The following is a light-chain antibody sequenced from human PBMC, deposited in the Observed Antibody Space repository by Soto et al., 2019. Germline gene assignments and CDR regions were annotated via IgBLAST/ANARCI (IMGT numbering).Light chain of an antibody. CDR3: SSYSSTTTLVV. J-gene: IGLJ1*01. CDR2: EVT. Sequence: QSVLTQPASVSGSPGQSITISCTGTSSDVGGYNYVCWYKQHPGKAPQLTIYEVTNRPSGVSDRFSGSKSGNTASLTISGLHAEDEADYYCSSYSSTTTLVVFGTGTKVTVL. CDR1: SSDVGGYNY. V-gene: IGLV2-14*01.